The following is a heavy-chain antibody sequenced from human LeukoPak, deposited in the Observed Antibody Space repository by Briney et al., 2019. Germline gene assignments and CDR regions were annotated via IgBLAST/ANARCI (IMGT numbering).Heavy chain of an antibody. V-gene: IGHV4-59*01. CDR1: RGSISSYY. J-gene: IGHJ4*02. CDR2: IYYSGGT. D-gene: IGHD6-19*01. Sequence: PSETLSLTCTVSRGSISSYYWSWVRQPPGQGLEGIGYIYYSGGTNYNPSLKSRVTISVDTSKNHFSLKLISVPAADTAIYYCARVQSSGHDYWGQGTLVTVSS. CDR3: ARVQSSGHDY.